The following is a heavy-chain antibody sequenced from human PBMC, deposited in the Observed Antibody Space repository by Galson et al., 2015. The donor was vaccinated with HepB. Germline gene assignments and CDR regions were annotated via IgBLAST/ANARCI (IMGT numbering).Heavy chain of an antibody. CDR2: INPSGGST. Sequence: SVKVSCKASGYTFTSYYMHWVRQAPGQGLEWMGIINPSGGSTSYAQKFQGRVTMTRDTSTSTVYMELSSLRSEDTAVYYCARDGYYYDSSGRNYFDYWGQGTLVTVSS. CDR3: ARDGYYYDSSGRNYFDY. CDR1: GYTFTSYY. J-gene: IGHJ4*02. D-gene: IGHD3-22*01. V-gene: IGHV1-46*01.